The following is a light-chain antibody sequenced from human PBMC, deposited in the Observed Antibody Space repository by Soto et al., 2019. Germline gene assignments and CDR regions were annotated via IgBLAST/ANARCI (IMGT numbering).Light chain of an antibody. CDR1: QSVSSK. J-gene: IGKJ4*01. V-gene: IGKV3-15*01. CDR3: QQYNNWPSLT. Sequence: EIVMTQSPATLSVSPGERATLSCRASQSVSSKLAWYQQKPGQAPRLLIYGASTRATGIPARFSGSGSGTEFTLTISDLQSEDFAVYYCQQYNNWPSLTFGGGTKVEIK. CDR2: GAS.